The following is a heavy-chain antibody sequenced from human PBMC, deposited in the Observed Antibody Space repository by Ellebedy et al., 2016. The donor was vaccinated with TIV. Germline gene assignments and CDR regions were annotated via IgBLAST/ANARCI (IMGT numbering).Heavy chain of an antibody. D-gene: IGHD1-26*01. CDR2: MYYSGTT. V-gene: IGHV4-39*01. Sequence: MPGGSLRLSCNVSGGSISALTYHWGWVRQSPGKGLEWIGSMYYSGTTLYNPSLKSRVTISVDTSKNQFSLKLTSVTAADTTMYYCARRGVGATYFDSWGQGTLVTVSS. J-gene: IGHJ4*02. CDR1: GGSISALTYH. CDR3: ARRGVGATYFDS.